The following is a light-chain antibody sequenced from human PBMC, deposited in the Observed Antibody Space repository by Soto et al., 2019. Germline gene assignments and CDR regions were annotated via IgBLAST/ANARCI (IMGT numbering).Light chain of an antibody. CDR2: SAS. CDR1: QGISSY. J-gene: IGKJ4*01. CDR3: LQLASYPLT. V-gene: IGKV1-9*01. Sequence: DIQLTQSPSFLSASVGDRVTITCRANQGISSYLAWYQQKPGKAPQLLIHSASTLQSGVPSRFSGSGSGTDFSLTISSLQPEDFATYYCLQLASYPLTFGGGTKVEIK.